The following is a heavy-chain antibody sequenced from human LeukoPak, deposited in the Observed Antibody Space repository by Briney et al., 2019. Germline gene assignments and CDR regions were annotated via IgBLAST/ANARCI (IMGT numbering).Heavy chain of an antibody. CDR1: GFIFSDFN. V-gene: IGHV3-30*02. D-gene: IGHD2-2*02. CDR3: ATSLRGYCSSTSCYIRDDYFDY. CDR2: IRYDGDNK. J-gene: IGHJ4*02. Sequence: GGSLRLSCAASGFIFSDFNMHWVRQAPGKGPEWVAFIRYDGDNKDYADSVKGRFTISRDNSKNTLYLQVNSLRAEDTAVYYCATSLRGYCSSTSCYIRDDYFDYWGQGTLVTVSS.